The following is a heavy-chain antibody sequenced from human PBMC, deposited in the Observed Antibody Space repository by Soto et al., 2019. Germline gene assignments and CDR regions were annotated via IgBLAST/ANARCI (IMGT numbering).Heavy chain of an antibody. CDR3: AKGGSSWTEWFDS. D-gene: IGHD6-13*01. Sequence: ASVKVSCKASGYPLTAKYLHWVRQAPGQGLEWMGWINPSSGGTKEAQKFRGRVTMTRDTSISAAYMELSRLTSDDTAVYYCAKGGSSWTEWFDSWGQGTLVTVS. CDR2: INPSSGGT. V-gene: IGHV1-2*02. CDR1: GYPLTAKY. J-gene: IGHJ5*01.